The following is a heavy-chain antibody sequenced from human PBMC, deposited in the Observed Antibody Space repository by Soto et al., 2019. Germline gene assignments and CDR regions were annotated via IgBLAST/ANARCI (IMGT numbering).Heavy chain of an antibody. CDR2: ISAKKGNT. Sequence: ASVKVSCKASGYTFTSYGISWVRQAPGQGLEWMGWISAKKGNTKYAQKFQGRVTMTTDTSTSTAYMELRSLRSDDTAVCYCAREILSPDFYFHGMDVWGQGTTVTVSS. J-gene: IGHJ6*02. CDR3: AREILSPDFYFHGMDV. CDR1: GYTFTSYG. D-gene: IGHD2-15*01. V-gene: IGHV1-18*04.